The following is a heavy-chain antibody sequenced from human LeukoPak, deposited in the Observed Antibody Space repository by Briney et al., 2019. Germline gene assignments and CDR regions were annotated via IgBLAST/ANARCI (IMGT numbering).Heavy chain of an antibody. CDR1: GFTFTSYS. Sequence: GGSLRLSCAASGFTFTSYSMNWVRQAPGKGLEWVSTISGGGGSTYYADSVKGRFTISRDNSKNTLYLQVNSLRAEDTAVYYCAKLRSGIAVAGTNYWGQGTLVTVSS. CDR2: ISGGGGST. J-gene: IGHJ4*02. D-gene: IGHD6-19*01. V-gene: IGHV3-23*01. CDR3: AKLRSGIAVAGTNY.